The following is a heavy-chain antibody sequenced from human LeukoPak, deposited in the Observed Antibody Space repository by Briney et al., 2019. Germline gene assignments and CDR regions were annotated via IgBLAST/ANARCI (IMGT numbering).Heavy chain of an antibody. Sequence: GGSLRLSCAASGFTFSSYGMHWVRQAPGKGLEWVAVISYDGSNKYYADSVKGRFTISRDNSKNTLYLQMNSLRAEDTAVYYCAKGYSSPFDPWGQGTLVTVSS. CDR2: ISYDGSNK. CDR1: GFTFSSYG. D-gene: IGHD6-13*01. J-gene: IGHJ5*02. CDR3: AKGYSSPFDP. V-gene: IGHV3-30*18.